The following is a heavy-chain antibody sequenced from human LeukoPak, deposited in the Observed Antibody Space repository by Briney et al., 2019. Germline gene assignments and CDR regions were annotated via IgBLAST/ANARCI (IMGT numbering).Heavy chain of an antibody. D-gene: IGHD2-15*01. CDR3: ARDAPGCSGGSCYFDY. CDR2: IYTSGST. Sequence: PSETLSLTCTVPGGSISSGSYYWTWIRQPAGKGLEWIGRIYTSGSTNYNPSLKSQVTISLDTSKNQFSLKLSSVTAADTAVYYCARDAPGCSGGSCYFDYWGQGTLVTVSS. CDR1: GGSISSGSYY. J-gene: IGHJ4*02. V-gene: IGHV4-61*02.